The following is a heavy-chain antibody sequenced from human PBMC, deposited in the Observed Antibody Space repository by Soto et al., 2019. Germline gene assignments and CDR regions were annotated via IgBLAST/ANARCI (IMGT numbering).Heavy chain of an antibody. V-gene: IGHV4-4*07. D-gene: IGHD6-19*01. J-gene: IGHJ6*02. CDR3: ARDREWLVRRDYYYGMDV. Sequence: PSETLSLTCTVSGGSISSYYWSWIRQPAGKGLEWIGRIYTSGSTNYNPSLKSRVTMSVDTSKNQFSLKLSSVTAADTAVYYCARDREWLVRRDYYYGMDVWGQGTTVTVSS. CDR2: IYTSGST. CDR1: GGSISSYY.